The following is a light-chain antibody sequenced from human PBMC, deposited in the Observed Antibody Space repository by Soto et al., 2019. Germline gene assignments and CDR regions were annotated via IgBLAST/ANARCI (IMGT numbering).Light chain of an antibody. CDR3: QHYDQVKVT. CDR2: DAS. J-gene: IGKJ5*01. Sequence: DIQMTQSPSSLSASVGDRVTITCQASQDIDNYLNWYQQKXGKAPNXXIYDASNLETGVPSRFSGGGSGTDFTFTITSLQPEDIETDDCQHYDQVKVTFGQGTRLEIK. V-gene: IGKV1-33*01. CDR1: QDIDNY.